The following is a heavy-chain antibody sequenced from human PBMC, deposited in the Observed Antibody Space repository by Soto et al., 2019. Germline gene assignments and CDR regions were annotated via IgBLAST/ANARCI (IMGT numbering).Heavy chain of an antibody. J-gene: IGHJ4*02. CDR3: EKGFGNYWAFDY. Sequence: QVHLVESGGGVVQPGRSLRLSCAASGFSFSTYGMHWVRQAPGKGLEWVVFISNDGSNKYYADSVKGRLAISRDNSKNTLHRQMNSRTAEDTAEYYCEKGFGNYWAFDYWGQGTRVTVSS. CDR1: GFSFSTYG. CDR2: ISNDGSNK. D-gene: IGHD1-26*01. V-gene: IGHV3-30*18.